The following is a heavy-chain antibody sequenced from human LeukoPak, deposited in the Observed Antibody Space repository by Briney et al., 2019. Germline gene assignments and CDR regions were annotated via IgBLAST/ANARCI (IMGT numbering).Heavy chain of an antibody. CDR2: IIPIFGTA. J-gene: IGHJ6*03. Sequence: SVKVSCKASGGTFGSYAISWVRQAPGQGLEWMGGIIPIFGTANYAQKFQGRVTITADKSTSTAYMELSSLRSEDTAVYYCARALPGSSGYFDYYYYMDVWGKGTTVTVSS. CDR1: GGTFGSYA. D-gene: IGHD3-22*01. V-gene: IGHV1-69*06. CDR3: ARALPGSSGYFDYYYYMDV.